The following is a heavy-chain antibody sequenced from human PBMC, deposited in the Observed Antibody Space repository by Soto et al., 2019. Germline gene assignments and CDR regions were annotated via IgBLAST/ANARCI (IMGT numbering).Heavy chain of an antibody. CDR2: ISYDGSNK. V-gene: IGHV3-30-3*01. CDR1: GFTFSSYA. CDR3: ARGPSSSTYNWFDP. Sequence: QVQLVESGGGVVQPGRSLRLSCAASGFTFSSYAMHWVRRAPGKGLEWVAVISYDGSNKYYADSVKGRFTISRDNSKNTLYLQMNSLRAEDTAVFYCARGPSSSTYNWFDPWGQGTLVTVSS. J-gene: IGHJ5*02. D-gene: IGHD6-13*01.